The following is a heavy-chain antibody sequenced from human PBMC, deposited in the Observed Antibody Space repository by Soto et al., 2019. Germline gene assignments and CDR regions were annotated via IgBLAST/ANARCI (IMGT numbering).Heavy chain of an antibody. D-gene: IGHD2-21*02. J-gene: IGHJ6*02. CDR3: ARVVTATHYYYYGMDV. CDR2: INPNSGGT. V-gene: IGHV1-2*02. CDR1: GYTFTGYY. Sequence: ASVKVSCKASGYTFTGYYMHWVRQAPGQGLEWMGRINPNSGGTSYAQKFQGRVTMTRDTSTSTVYMELSSLRSEDTAVYYCARVVTATHYYYYGMDVWGQGTTVTVSS.